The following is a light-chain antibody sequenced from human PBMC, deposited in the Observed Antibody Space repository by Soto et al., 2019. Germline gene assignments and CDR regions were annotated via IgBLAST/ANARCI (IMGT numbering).Light chain of an antibody. Sequence: EIVLTQSPGTLSMSPGERATLSCRASQSVAGSYLAWYQQKPGQAPRLLIYSASSRATGIPDRFSGSGSGTDFTLTISRLEPEDFAVYYCQQYGSSLHTFGQGTKLEIK. CDR1: QSVAGSY. J-gene: IGKJ2*01. V-gene: IGKV3-20*01. CDR2: SAS. CDR3: QQYGSSLHT.